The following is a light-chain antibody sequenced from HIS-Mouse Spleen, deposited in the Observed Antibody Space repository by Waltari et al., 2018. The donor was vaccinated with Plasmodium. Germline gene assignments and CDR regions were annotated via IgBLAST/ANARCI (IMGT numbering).Light chain of an antibody. Sequence: QSALTQPRSVSGSPGQSVTISCTGPSSDVGGYNSVSCYQQHPGKAPKLMIYDVSKRPSGVPDRFSGSKSGNTASLTISGLQAEDEADYYCCSYAGSYTFVFGTGTKVTVL. CDR1: SSDVGGYNS. V-gene: IGLV2-11*01. J-gene: IGLJ1*01. CDR2: DVS. CDR3: CSYAGSYTFV.